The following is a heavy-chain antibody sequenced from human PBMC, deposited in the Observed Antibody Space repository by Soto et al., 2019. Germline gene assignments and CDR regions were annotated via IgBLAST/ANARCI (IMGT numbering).Heavy chain of an antibody. CDR1: GGSISNHY. CDR2: IYYNGNN. D-gene: IGHD2-21*02. Sequence: QVQLQESGPGLVKPSETLSLTCTVSGGSISNHYWSWIRQPPGKGLEWIGYIYYNGNNNYNPSLKSRVIMSVDTSKNQSSLKSSSVTAADTAVYYCTRANWYSEYWGQGTLVTVSS. V-gene: IGHV4-59*11. J-gene: IGHJ4*02. CDR3: TRANWYSEY.